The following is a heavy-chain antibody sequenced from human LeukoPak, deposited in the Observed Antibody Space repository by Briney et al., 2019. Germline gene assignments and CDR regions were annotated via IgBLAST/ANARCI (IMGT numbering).Heavy chain of an antibody. Sequence: PGGSLRLSCAASGFTFSSYEMNWVRQAPGKGLEWVSYISSSGSTIYYADSVKGRFTISRDNAKNSLYLQMNSLRAEDTALYYCARDFYFRSSSWQLFDYWGQGTLVTVSS. V-gene: IGHV3-48*03. CDR1: GFTFSSYE. CDR2: ISSSGSTI. CDR3: ARDFYFRSSSWQLFDY. D-gene: IGHD6-13*01. J-gene: IGHJ4*02.